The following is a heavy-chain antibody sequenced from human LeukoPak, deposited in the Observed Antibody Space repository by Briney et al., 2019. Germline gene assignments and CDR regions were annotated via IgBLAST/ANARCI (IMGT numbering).Heavy chain of an antibody. J-gene: IGHJ6*03. D-gene: IGHD3-16*01. CDR3: ARGMIDYYYYYMDV. CDR2: INPNSGGT. CDR1: GYTFTGYY. V-gene: IGHV1-2*02. Sequence: ASVKVSCKASGYTFTGYYMHWVRQAPGQGLEWMGWINPNSGGTNYAQKFQGRVTITADKSTSTAYMELSSLRSEDTAVYYCARGMIDYYYYYMDVWGKGTTVTVSS.